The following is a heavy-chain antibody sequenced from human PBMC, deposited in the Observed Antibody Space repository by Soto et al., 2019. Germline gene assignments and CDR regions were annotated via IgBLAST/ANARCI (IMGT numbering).Heavy chain of an antibody. CDR3: ARESRYCSGGSCYFLPGIDY. J-gene: IGHJ4*02. D-gene: IGHD2-15*01. Sequence: QVQLVQSGAEVKKPGSSVKVSCKASGGTFSSYAISWVRQAPGQGLEWMGGIIPIFGRANYAQKFQGRVTITADESTSTAYMETISLRSDDTAVYFCARESRYCSGGSCYFLPGIDYWGQGTLVTVSS. CDR1: GGTFSSYA. V-gene: IGHV1-69*12. CDR2: IIPIFGRA.